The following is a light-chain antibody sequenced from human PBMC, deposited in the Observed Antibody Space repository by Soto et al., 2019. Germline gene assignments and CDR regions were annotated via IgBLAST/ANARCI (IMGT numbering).Light chain of an antibody. J-gene: IGKJ4*01. CDR1: QGISSY. CDR3: QQSYNTPLT. Sequence: IQLTQSPSSLSASVGDRVTITCRASQGISSYLAWYQQKPGKAPNLLIYAASSLQSGVPSRFSGSGSGTDFTLTISSLQPEDFATYYCQQSYNTPLTFGGGTKVDIK. CDR2: AAS. V-gene: IGKV1-39*01.